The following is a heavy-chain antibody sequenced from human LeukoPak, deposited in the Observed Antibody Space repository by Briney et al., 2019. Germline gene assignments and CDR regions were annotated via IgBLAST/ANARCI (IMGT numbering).Heavy chain of an antibody. D-gene: IGHD2-2*02. Sequence: GASVKVSCKAPGGTFSSYAISWVRQAPGQGLEWMGGIIPIFGTANYAQKFQGRVTITADESTSTAYMELSSLRSEDTAVYYCARADGYCSSTSCYTGEFDYWGQGTLVTVSS. J-gene: IGHJ4*02. CDR3: ARADGYCSSTSCYTGEFDY. CDR1: GGTFSSYA. CDR2: IIPIFGTA. V-gene: IGHV1-69*01.